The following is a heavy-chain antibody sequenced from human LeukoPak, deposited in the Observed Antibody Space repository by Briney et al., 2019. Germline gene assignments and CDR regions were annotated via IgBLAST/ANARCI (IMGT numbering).Heavy chain of an antibody. D-gene: IGHD3-22*01. Sequence: ASVKVSCTASGYTFTSYGISWVRHAPGQGLEWMGWISAYNGNTNYARKLQGGVTMTTDTSTSTAYMELRSLRSDDTAVYYCARDGRPSITMIVVVITSWFDPWGQGTLVTVSS. J-gene: IGHJ5*02. V-gene: IGHV1-18*01. CDR1: GYTFTSYG. CDR3: ARDGRPSITMIVVVITSWFDP. CDR2: ISAYNGNT.